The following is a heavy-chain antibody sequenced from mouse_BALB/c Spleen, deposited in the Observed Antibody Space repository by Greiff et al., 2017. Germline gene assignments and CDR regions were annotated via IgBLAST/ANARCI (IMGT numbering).Heavy chain of an antibody. CDR2: IYPGDGDT. D-gene: IGHD1-1*02. J-gene: IGHJ3*01. Sequence: QVQLQQSGPELVKPGASVKISCKASGYAFSSSWMNWVKQRPGQGLEWIGRIYPGDGDTNYNGKFKGKATLTADKSSSTAYMQLSSLTSVDSAVYFCARWVAPRGFAYWGQGTLVTVSA. CDR3: ARWVAPRGFAY. CDR1: GYAFSSSW. V-gene: IGHV1-82*01.